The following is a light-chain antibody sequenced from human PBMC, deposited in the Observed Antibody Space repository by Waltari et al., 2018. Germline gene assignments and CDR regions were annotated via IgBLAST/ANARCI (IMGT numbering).Light chain of an antibody. CDR2: NVH. CDR3: GSYRSGSTLV. CDR1: SSDIGGHIH. V-gene: IGLV2-14*03. J-gene: IGLJ2*01. Sequence: QSALTQPASVSGSPGQSIAIPCTGTSSDIGGHIHVSWYQQHPGKAPKFIIYNVHNRPSGGSGRFSGSKSGNTASLTISGLQAEDEADYYCGSYRSGSTLVFGGGTRLTVL.